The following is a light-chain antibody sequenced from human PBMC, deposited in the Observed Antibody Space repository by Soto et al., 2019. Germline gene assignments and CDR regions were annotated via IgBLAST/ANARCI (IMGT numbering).Light chain of an antibody. CDR3: SSYTSTTTLGV. V-gene: IGLV2-14*01. J-gene: IGLJ1*01. CDR2: EVS. CDR1: SSNIGGNS. Sequence: QSVMTQPPSVSAAPGQKVTISCSGSSSNIGGNSVSWYQQLPGTAPKLLIYEVSDRPSGVSNRFSGSKSGNTASLTISGLQAEDEADYYCSSYTSTTTLGVFGPGTKVTVL.